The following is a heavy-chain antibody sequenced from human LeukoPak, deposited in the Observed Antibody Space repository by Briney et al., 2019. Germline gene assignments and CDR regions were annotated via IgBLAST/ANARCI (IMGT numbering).Heavy chain of an antibody. J-gene: IGHJ4*02. CDR2: INDDGSDT. D-gene: IGHD3-22*01. Sequence: QAGGSLRLSWAASGFTFKLYWMHWVRQVPGKGPVWVARINDDGSDTVYADSVKSRFTISRDDAKNMLFLQMNSLRGEDTAVYHCVRGGPSTWFWGQGTLVTVSS. V-gene: IGHV3-74*01. CDR1: GFTFKLYW. CDR3: VRGGPSTWF.